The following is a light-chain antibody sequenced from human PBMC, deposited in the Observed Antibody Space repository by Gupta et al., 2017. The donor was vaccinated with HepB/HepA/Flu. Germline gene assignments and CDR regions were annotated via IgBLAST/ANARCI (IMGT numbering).Light chain of an antibody. Sequence: SYELTQPPSVSVSPGQTARIPCSGDSLPKQYAYWYQQKPGQAPVLVIYKDSERPSGIPERFSGSSSGTTVTLTISGVQAEDEADYYCQSADSSGTVVFGGGTKLTGL. CDR2: KDS. CDR3: QSADSSGTVV. CDR1: SLPKQY. J-gene: IGLJ2*01. V-gene: IGLV3-25*03.